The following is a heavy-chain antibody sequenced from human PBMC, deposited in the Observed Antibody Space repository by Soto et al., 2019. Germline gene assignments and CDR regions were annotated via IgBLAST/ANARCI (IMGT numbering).Heavy chain of an antibody. CDR1: GFTFGDYA. V-gene: IGHV3-49*03. D-gene: IGHD3-3*01. Sequence: GGSLRLSCTASGFTFGDYAMSWFRQAPGKGLEWVGFIRSKAYGGTTEYAASVKGRFTILRDDSKSIAYLQMNSLKTEDTAVYYCTRDRDDFWSGTSLYYYYGMDVWGQGTTVTVSS. CDR3: TRDRDDFWSGTSLYYYYGMDV. J-gene: IGHJ6*02. CDR2: IRSKAYGGTT.